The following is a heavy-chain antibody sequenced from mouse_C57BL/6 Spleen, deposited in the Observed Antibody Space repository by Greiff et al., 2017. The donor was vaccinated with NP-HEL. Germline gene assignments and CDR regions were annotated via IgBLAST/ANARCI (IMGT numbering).Heavy chain of an antibody. V-gene: IGHV1-61*01. Sequence: QVQLKQPGAELVRPGSSVKLSCKASGYTFTSYWMDWVKQRPGQGLEWIGNIYPSDSETHYNQKFKDKATLTVDKSSSTAYMQLSSLTSEDSAVYYCARENWVTTVVASKGYFDVWGTGTTVTVSS. CDR2: IYPSDSET. D-gene: IGHD1-1*01. CDR1: GYTFTSYW. CDR3: ARENWVTTVVASKGYFDV. J-gene: IGHJ1*03.